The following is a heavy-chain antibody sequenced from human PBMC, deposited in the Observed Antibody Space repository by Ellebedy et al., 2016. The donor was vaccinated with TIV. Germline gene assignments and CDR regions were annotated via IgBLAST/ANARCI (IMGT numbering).Heavy chain of an antibody. J-gene: IGHJ4*02. CDR3: ARDLHFAFDY. CDR2: ISSNSGNK. Sequence: PGGSLRLSCAASGFTFSSYNMNWVRQAPGKGLEWVSSISSNSGNKSCADSVECRFTISRANSRNSLYLQMNSLRAEDTAVYYCARDLHFAFDYWGRGTLVTVSS. V-gene: IGHV3-21*01. CDR1: GFTFSSYN.